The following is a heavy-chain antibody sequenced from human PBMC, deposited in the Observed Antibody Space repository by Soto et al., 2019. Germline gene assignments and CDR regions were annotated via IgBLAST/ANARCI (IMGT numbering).Heavy chain of an antibody. CDR2: ISYDGSDK. CDR1: GFTFSSYG. CDR3: AKDNTHCSGGSCYGCDY. Sequence: QVQLVESGGGVVQTGTSLRLSCAASGFTFSSYGMHWVRQVPGKGLEWVALISYDGSDKYYADSVKGRFTISRDNSNNTLYQQMNNLRAEDTAVYYCAKDNTHCSGGSCYGCDYWGQGTLVTVSS. J-gene: IGHJ4*02. V-gene: IGHV3-30*18. D-gene: IGHD2-15*01.